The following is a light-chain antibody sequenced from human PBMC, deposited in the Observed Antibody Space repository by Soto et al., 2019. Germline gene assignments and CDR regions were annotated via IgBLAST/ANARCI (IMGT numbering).Light chain of an antibody. V-gene: IGKV3-20*01. J-gene: IGKJ5*01. CDR2: GAS. Sequence: EIVLTQSPGTLSLSPGERATLSCRASQSLSSSYLVWYQQKPGQAPRLVTYGASSRATGIPDRFSGSGSGTDFTLNISRLGPEDFAVYDCQQCGSPSTFGQGTRLEIX. CDR1: QSLSSSY. CDR3: QQCGSPST.